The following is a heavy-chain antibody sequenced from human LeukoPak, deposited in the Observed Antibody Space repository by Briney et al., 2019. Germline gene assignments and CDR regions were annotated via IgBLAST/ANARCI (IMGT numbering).Heavy chain of an antibody. CDR3: ARVFAPKYYYDSSGLYYFDY. J-gene: IGHJ4*02. V-gene: IGHV4-59*01. CDR2: IYYSGST. D-gene: IGHD3-22*01. Sequence: SETLSLTCTVSGGSISSYYWSWIRQPPGKGLEWIGYIYYSGSTNYNPSLKSRVTISVDTSKNQFSLKLSSVTAADTAVYYCARVFAPKYYYDSSGLYYFDYWGQGTLVTVSS. CDR1: GGSISSYY.